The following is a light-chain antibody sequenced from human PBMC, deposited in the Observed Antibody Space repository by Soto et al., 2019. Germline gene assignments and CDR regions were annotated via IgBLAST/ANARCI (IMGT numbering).Light chain of an antibody. CDR2: GTS. CDR3: EYYGTSST. Sequence: EMVLTQSPGTLSLSPGDRVTLSCRASQSISNNHLAWYQQKPGQAPRLLIHGTSNRATGIPDRFSGSGSGTDFTLTFSRLEPEDFAVYYCEYYGTSSTFGGGTKVESK. CDR1: QSISNNH. V-gene: IGKV3-20*01. J-gene: IGKJ4*01.